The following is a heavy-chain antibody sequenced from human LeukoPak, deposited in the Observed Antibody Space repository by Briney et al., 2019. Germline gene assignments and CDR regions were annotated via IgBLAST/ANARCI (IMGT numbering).Heavy chain of an antibody. V-gene: IGHV3-53*01. Sequence: GGSLRLSCAASGFTVSSNYMSWVRQAPGKGLEWVSVIYSGDSTYYADSVKGRFTISRDNSKNTLYLQMNSLRAEDTAVYYCAREGQQLGFDYWGQGTLVTVSA. CDR2: IYSGDST. CDR1: GFTVSSNY. CDR3: AREGQQLGFDY. D-gene: IGHD6-13*01. J-gene: IGHJ4*02.